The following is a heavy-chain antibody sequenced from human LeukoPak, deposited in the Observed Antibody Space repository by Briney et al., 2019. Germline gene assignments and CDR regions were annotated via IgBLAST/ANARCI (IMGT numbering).Heavy chain of an antibody. J-gene: IGHJ4*02. CDR1: GFTFSSYG. Sequence: GRSLRLSCAASGFTFSSYGMHWVRQAPGKGLEWVAIIWYDGSNKYYADSAKGRFTISRDNSKNTLYLQMDSLRAEDTAVYYCAKALDYSNSFDYWGQGTLVTVSS. CDR3: AKALDYSNSFDY. D-gene: IGHD4-11*01. V-gene: IGHV3-33*06. CDR2: IWYDGSNK.